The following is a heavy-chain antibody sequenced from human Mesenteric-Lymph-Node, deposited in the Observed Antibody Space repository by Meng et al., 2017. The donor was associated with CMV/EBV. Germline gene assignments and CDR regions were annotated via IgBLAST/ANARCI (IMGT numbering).Heavy chain of an antibody. CDR3: AIREDYDFWSGYYQQQYFQH. J-gene: IGHJ1*01. Sequence: SSYAMSWVRQAPGRGLGWVSAISGSGGNTYYADSVKGRFTISRDNSKNTLYLQMNSLRAEDTAVYYCAIREDYDFWSGYYQQQYFQHWGQGTLVTVSS. D-gene: IGHD3-3*01. CDR2: ISGSGGNT. V-gene: IGHV3-23*01. CDR1: SSYA.